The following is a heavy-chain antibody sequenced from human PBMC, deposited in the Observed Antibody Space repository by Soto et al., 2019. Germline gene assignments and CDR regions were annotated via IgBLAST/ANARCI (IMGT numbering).Heavy chain of an antibody. V-gene: IGHV4-4*02. J-gene: IGHJ4*02. CDR2: IYHSGST. CDR3: GRGGGDGYVYDY. Sequence: QVQLQESGPGLVKPSGTLSLTCAVSSGSISSSNWWSWVRQPPGKGLEWIGEIYHSGSTNYNPSPKGPMHIPVEQPQNPFALKGGRGAAGDPAGVLGGRGGGDGYVYDYWGQGTLVTVSS. CDR1: SGSISSSNW. D-gene: IGHD5-12*01.